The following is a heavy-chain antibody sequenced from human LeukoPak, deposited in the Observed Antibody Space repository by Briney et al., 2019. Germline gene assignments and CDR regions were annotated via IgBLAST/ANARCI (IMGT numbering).Heavy chain of an antibody. D-gene: IGHD2-2*01. Sequence: SETLSLTCTVSGCSISSGGYYWSWIRQHPGKGLEWIGYIYYSGSTYYNPSLKSRVTISVDTSNNQFSLKLSSVAAADTAVYYCARGYCSSTSCRATHFDYWGQGTLVTVSS. CDR1: GCSISSGGYY. V-gene: IGHV4-31*03. CDR2: IYYSGST. J-gene: IGHJ4*02. CDR3: ARGYCSSTSCRATHFDY.